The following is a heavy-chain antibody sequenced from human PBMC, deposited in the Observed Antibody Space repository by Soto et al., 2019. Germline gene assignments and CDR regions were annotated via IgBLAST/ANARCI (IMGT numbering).Heavy chain of an antibody. V-gene: IGHV5-51*01. CDR2: IYPGNSDT. Sequence: GESLKISCRGSGYSFTNYWIGWVRQMPGKGLEWMGIIYPGNSDTRYSPSFQGQVTISADKSINTAYLQWSSLKASDTAIYYCARRKPDAEYFHYWGQGTLVTVSS. J-gene: IGHJ1*01. CDR1: GYSFTNYW. CDR3: ARRKPDAEYFHY.